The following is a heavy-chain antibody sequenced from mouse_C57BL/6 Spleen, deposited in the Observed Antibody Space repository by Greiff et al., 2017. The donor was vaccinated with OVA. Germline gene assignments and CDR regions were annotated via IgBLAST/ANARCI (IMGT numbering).Heavy chain of an antibody. CDR3: ARKGAYYSNFAGFAY. D-gene: IGHD2-5*01. CDR2: INPNNGGT. Sequence: EVQLQQSGPELVKPGASVKIPCKASGYTFTDYNMDWVKQSHGKSLEWIGDINPNNGGTIYNQKFKGKATLTVDKSSSTAYMELRSLTSEDTAVYYCARKGAYYSNFAGFAYWGQGTLVTVSA. CDR1: GYTFTDYN. J-gene: IGHJ3*01. V-gene: IGHV1-18*01.